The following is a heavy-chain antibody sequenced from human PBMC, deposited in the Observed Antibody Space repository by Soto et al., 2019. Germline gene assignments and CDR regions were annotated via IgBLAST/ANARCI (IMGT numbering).Heavy chain of an antibody. V-gene: IGHV4-31*03. Sequence: QVQLQESGPGLVKPSQTLSLTCTVSGGSISSGGYYWSWIRQHPGKGLEWIGYIYYSGSTYYNPSLKSRVTISVDPFKNPFSLKLSSVTAADTPVYYCARGGIAAAAPPDYWGQGTLVTVSS. J-gene: IGHJ4*02. CDR3: ARGGIAAAAPPDY. CDR1: GGSISSGGYY. D-gene: IGHD6-13*01. CDR2: IYYSGST.